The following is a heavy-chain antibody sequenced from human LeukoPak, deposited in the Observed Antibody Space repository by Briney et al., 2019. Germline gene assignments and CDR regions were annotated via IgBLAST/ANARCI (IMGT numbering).Heavy chain of an antibody. J-gene: IGHJ5*02. CDR2: ISAYNGNT. CDR1: GYTFTSYG. Sequence: ASVKVSCKASGYTFTSYGISWVRQAPGQGLEWMGWISAYNGNTNYAQKLQGRVTMTTDTSTSTAYMELRSLRSDDTAVYYCARRYCSGGSCYQNWFDPWSQGTLVTVSS. V-gene: IGHV1-18*01. CDR3: ARRYCSGGSCYQNWFDP. D-gene: IGHD2-15*01.